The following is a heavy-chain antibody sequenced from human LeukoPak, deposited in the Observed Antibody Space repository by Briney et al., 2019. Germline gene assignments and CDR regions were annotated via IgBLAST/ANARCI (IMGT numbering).Heavy chain of an antibody. Sequence: GRSLRLSCAASGLTFSSYAMHWVRQAPGKGLEWVAVIWYDGRNKYYADSVKGRFTISRDNSKDMLYLQMNSLRAEDTAVYYCAKALTQIPRLATGLGYWGQGTLVTVSS. J-gene: IGHJ4*02. CDR1: GLTFSSYA. D-gene: IGHD2-21*02. CDR3: AKALTQIPRLATGLGY. CDR2: IWYDGRNK. V-gene: IGHV3-33*06.